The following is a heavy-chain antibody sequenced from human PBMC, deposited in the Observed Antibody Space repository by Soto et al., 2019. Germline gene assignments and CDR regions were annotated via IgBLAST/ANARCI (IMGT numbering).Heavy chain of an antibody. D-gene: IGHD6-13*01. CDR3: AKDIGAGYSSSYAFGD. CDR2: ISHDGSNK. J-gene: IGHJ4*02. Sequence: QVQLVESGGGVVQPGRSLRLSCAASGFTFSSYGMHWVRQAPGKGLEWVAVISHDGSNKYYADSVKGRFTISRDNSKNTLYLQMNNLRAEDTAVYYGAKDIGAGYSSSYAFGDWGQGTLVTVSS. CDR1: GFTFSSYG. V-gene: IGHV3-30*18.